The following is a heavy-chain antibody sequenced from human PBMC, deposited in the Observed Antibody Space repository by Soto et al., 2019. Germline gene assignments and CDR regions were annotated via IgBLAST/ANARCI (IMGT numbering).Heavy chain of an antibody. D-gene: IGHD1-26*01. J-gene: IGHJ4*02. CDR3: ARGNDDRYSGS. Sequence: SETLSLTCAVYGGSFSGYYWSWIRQPPGKGLEWIGEINHSGSTNYNPSLKSRVTISVDTSKNQFSLKLSSVTAADKAVYYGARGNDDRYSGSWGQGTLGTSPQ. CDR1: GGSFSGYY. V-gene: IGHV4-34*01. CDR2: INHSGST.